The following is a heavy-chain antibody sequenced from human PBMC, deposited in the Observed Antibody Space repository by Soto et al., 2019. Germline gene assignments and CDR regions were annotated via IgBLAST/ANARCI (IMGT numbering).Heavy chain of an antibody. J-gene: IGHJ4*02. CDR2: FRGSGDDGTT. CDR1: GFTVSRNY. D-gene: IGHD3-10*01. Sequence: LRLSCAASGFTVSRNYMSWVRQAPGKGLEWVSGFRGSGDDGTTYYADSVKGRFTISRDNSKNMLFLQMNSLRAEDTAIYYCAKKVNSGSGSQYFDYWGQGTLVTVSS. V-gene: IGHV3-23*01. CDR3: AKKVNSGSGSQYFDY.